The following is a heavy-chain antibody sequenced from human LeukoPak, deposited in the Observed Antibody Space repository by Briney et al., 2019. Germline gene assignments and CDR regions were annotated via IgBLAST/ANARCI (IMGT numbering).Heavy chain of an antibody. V-gene: IGHV3-21*01. Sequence: GGSLRLSCAASGFTFSSYSMNWVRQAPGEGLEWGSSISSSSYIYYADPVKGRFTISRDNAKNSLYLQMNSLRAEDTAVYYCALYGGYCSGGSCPDAFDIWGQGTMVTVSS. J-gene: IGHJ3*02. CDR3: ALYGGYCSGGSCPDAFDI. CDR2: ISSSSYI. CDR1: GFTFSSYS. D-gene: IGHD2-15*01.